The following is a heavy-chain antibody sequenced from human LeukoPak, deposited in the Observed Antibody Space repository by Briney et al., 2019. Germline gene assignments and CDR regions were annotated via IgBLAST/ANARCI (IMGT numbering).Heavy chain of an antibody. CDR2: IYHSGST. CDR1: GGSISSGGYY. D-gene: IGHD3-3*01. V-gene: IGHV4-30-2*01. CDR3: ARTSKRVVFIDY. J-gene: IGHJ4*02. Sequence: TLSLTCTVSGGSISSGGYYWSWIRQPPGKGLEWIGYIYHSGSTYYNPSLKSRVTISVDRSKNQFSLKLSSVTAADTAVYYCARTSKRVVFIDYWGQGTLVTVSS.